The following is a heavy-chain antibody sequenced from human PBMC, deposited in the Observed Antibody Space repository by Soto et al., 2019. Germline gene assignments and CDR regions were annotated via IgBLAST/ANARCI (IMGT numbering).Heavy chain of an antibody. V-gene: IGHV4-30-2*01. CDR1: GGSISSGPYS. CDR3: ARDGGVSGMDV. Sequence: SETLSLTCTVSGGSISSGPYSWSWIRQPPGKGLEWIGYIYDSGSTYYNPSLKSRVTLSVDRSKNQFSLKLSSMTAADTAVYYCARDGGVSGMDVWRQGTTVTVSS. CDR2: IYDSGST. J-gene: IGHJ6*02. D-gene: IGHD3-10*01.